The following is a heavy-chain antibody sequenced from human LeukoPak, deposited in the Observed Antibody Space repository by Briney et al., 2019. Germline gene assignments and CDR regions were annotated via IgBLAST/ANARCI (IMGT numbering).Heavy chain of an antibody. CDR3: ARGGQWLAPGPDY. Sequence: PSQALSLTCSVSGVSISSGGYYWSWIRQHPGKGLEWIGYTYYSGNTYYNPSLKSRVTISVDTSKNQFSLKLTSVTAADTAVYYCARGGQWLAPGPDYWGQGTLVTVSS. D-gene: IGHD6-19*01. J-gene: IGHJ4*02. CDR2: TYYSGNT. CDR1: GVSISSGGYY. V-gene: IGHV4-31*03.